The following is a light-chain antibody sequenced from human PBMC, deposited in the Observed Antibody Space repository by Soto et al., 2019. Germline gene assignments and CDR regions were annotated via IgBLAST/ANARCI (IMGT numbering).Light chain of an antibody. CDR3: QQRSNWPLT. J-gene: IGKJ4*01. CDR1: QSVSSN. Sequence: EIVMTQSPATLSVSPGERATLSCRASQSVSSNLAWYQQQPGQAPRLLIYGASTRATGIPARFSGSGSGTEFTLTISSLQSEDFAVYYCQQRSNWPLTFGGGTKVEIK. CDR2: GAS. V-gene: IGKV3-15*01.